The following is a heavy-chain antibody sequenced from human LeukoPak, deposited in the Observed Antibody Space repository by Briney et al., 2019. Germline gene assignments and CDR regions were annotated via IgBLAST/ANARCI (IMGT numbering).Heavy chain of an antibody. V-gene: IGHV5-51*01. Sequence: GESLKISCKDSGYSFANYWIAWMRQMPGKGLEWMGIIFPGDSDTRYSPSFQGQVTFSADKSISTAYLQWSSLKASDTAVYFCARITTHYVFLTGDRVPYYFGFWGQGTLVTV. CDR1: GYSFANYW. CDR3: ARITTHYVFLTGDRVPYYFGF. D-gene: IGHD3-9*01. CDR2: IFPGDSDT. J-gene: IGHJ4*02.